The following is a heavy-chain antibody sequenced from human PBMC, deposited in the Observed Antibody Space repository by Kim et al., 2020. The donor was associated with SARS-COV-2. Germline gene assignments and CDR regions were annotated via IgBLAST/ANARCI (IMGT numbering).Heavy chain of an antibody. Sequence: GGSLRLSCAASGFTFSSYAMSWVRQAPGKGLEWVSAISGSGGSTYYADSVKGRFTISRDNSKNTLYLQMNSLRAEDTAVYYCAKDITRGSYYRADWFDPWGQGTLVTVSS. D-gene: IGHD1-26*01. CDR1: GFTFSSYA. V-gene: IGHV3-23*01. J-gene: IGHJ5*02. CDR3: AKDITRGSYYRADWFDP. CDR2: ISGSGGST.